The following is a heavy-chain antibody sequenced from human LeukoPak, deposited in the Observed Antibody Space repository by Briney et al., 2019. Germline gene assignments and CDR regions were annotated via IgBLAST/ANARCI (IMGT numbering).Heavy chain of an antibody. CDR1: GFTFNSYT. CDR2: ISYDRSNK. V-gene: IGHV3-30-3*01. D-gene: IGHD3-22*01. CDR3: ARDGRNYYDRSGYYSALAY. J-gene: IGHJ4*02. Sequence: AGSLRLSCAASGFTFNSYTLHWVRQGQGRGQEWVAVISYDRSNKYYADSVKGRFTISRDNSKNTLYLQMNSLRADDTAVYYCARDGRNYYDRSGYYSALAYWGQGTLVTVSS.